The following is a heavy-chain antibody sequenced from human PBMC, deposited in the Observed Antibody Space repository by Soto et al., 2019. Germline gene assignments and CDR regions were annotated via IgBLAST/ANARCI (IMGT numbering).Heavy chain of an antibody. CDR1: GGSISSSSYY. D-gene: IGHD3-10*01. Sequence: SETLSLTCTVSGGSISSSSYYWGWIRQPPGKGLEWIGSIYYSGSTYYNPSLKSRVTISVDTSKNQFSLKPSSVTAADTAVYYCARLLITMVRGVRFYWFDPWGQGTLVTVSS. CDR3: ARLLITMVRGVRFYWFDP. V-gene: IGHV4-39*01. J-gene: IGHJ5*02. CDR2: IYYSGST.